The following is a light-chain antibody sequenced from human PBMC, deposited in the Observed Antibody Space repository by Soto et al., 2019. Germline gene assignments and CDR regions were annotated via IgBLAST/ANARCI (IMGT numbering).Light chain of an antibody. CDR2: EVN. CDR3: CSYAGTVAYV. CDR1: SSDIGNYHL. V-gene: IGLV2-23*02. Sequence: ALTQPASVSGSPGQSITISCAGTSSDIGNYHLVSWYQQHPGKAPKLIICEVNKRPSGISDRFSGSKSGNTASLTISGLQAEDEADYYCCSYAGTVAYVFGSGTKVTVL. J-gene: IGLJ1*01.